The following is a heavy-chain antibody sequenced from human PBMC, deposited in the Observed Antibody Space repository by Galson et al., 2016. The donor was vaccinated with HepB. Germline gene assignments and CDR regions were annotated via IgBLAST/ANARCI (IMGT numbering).Heavy chain of an antibody. Sequence: SETLSLTCNVSGGSVSSGRHYWAWIRQPPGKGLEYIRSVYYGGSTYYNPSLESRVTISVDTSKNQFSLKLRSVTASDTAVYYCVRHLFPSRYPNWFDSWGQGTLVTISS. CDR1: GGSVSSGRHY. V-gene: IGHV4-39*01. J-gene: IGHJ5*01. CDR2: VYYGGST. D-gene: IGHD1-1*01. CDR3: VRHLFPSRYPNWFDS.